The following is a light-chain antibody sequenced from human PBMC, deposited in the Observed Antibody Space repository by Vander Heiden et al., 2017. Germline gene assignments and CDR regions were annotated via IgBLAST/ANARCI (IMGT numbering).Light chain of an antibody. CDR3: QKYYTAPLT. V-gene: IGKV1-27*01. CDR1: QSISNY. Sequence: EITDSPSSLSVSVGDKVTITCRESQSISNYLAWYQQKPGKVPKLLIYAASTLQSGVPSRFSGSGSGTDFTLTISSLQPEDVATYYCQKYYTAPLTFGAGTKVXIK. J-gene: IGKJ4*01. CDR2: AAS.